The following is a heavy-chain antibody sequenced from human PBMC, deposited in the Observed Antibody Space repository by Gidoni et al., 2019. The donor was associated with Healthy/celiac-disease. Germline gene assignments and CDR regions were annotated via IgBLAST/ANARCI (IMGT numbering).Heavy chain of an antibody. CDR3: ARAQYYDFWSGWKNWFDP. V-gene: IGHV4-59*01. CDR1: GGSISSYY. D-gene: IGHD3-3*01. J-gene: IGHJ5*02. CDR2: IYYSGST. Sequence: QVQLQESGPGLVKPSETLSLTCTVPGGSISSYYWSWIRQPPGKGLEWIGYIYYSGSTNYNPSLKSRVTISVDTSKNQFSLKLSSVTAADTAVYYCARAQYYDFWSGWKNWFDPWGQGTLVTVSS.